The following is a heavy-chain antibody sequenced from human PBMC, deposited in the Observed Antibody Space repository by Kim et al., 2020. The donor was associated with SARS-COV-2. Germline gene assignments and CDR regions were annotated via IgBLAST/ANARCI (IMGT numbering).Heavy chain of an antibody. V-gene: IGHV4-59*13. CDR3: ARGIAAAGNPFDY. D-gene: IGHD6-13*01. CDR2: IYYSGST. CDR1: GGSISSYY. J-gene: IGHJ4*02. Sequence: SETLSLTCTVSGGSISSYYWSWIRQPPGKGLEWIGYIYYSGSTNYNPSLKSRVTISVDTSKNQFSLKLSSVTAADTAVYYCARGIAAAGNPFDYWGQGTL.